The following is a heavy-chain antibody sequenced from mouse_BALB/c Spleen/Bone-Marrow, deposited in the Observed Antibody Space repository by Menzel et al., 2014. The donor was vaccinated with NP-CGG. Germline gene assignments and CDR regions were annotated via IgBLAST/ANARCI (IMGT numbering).Heavy chain of an antibody. CDR3: ARSGDSSGYGFAY. J-gene: IGHJ3*01. CDR1: GYTFTSYD. Sequence: VKLVESGPELVKPGALVKISCKASGYTFTSYDINWVKQRPGQGLEWIGWIYPGDGSTKYHEKFKGKATLTAGKSSSTAYMQLSSLTSENSAVYFCARSGDSSGYGFAYWGQGTLVTVSA. V-gene: IGHV1S56*01. CDR2: IYPGDGST. D-gene: IGHD3-2*01.